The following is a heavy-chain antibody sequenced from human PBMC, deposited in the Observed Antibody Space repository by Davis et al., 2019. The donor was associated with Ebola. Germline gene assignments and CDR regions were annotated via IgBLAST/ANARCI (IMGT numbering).Heavy chain of an antibody. CDR1: GGSISSSSYY. D-gene: IGHD6-6*01. CDR2: INHSGST. V-gene: IGHV4-39*01. CDR3: ATLAARGYYYGMDV. Sequence: MPSETLSLTCTVSGGSISSSSYYWGWIRQPPGKGLEWIGEINHSGSTNYNPSLKSRVTISVDTSKNQFSLKLSSVTAADTAVYYCATLAARGYYYGMDVWGQGTTVTVSS. J-gene: IGHJ6*02.